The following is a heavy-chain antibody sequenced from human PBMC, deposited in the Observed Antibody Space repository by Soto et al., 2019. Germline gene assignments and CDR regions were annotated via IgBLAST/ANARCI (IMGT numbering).Heavy chain of an antibody. V-gene: IGHV4-59*01. CDR3: ASARSQLPQSYYYGMDV. CDR2: IYYTEKT. D-gene: IGHD2-2*01. J-gene: IGHJ6*02. Sequence: SETLSLTCTVSGGSISSYYWSWIRQPPGKGLDWIGYIYYTEKTNYNPSQKSRVTISVDTSKNQFSLKLRSVTAADTGVYFCASARSQLPQSYYYGMDVWGQGTTVTVSS. CDR1: GGSISSYY.